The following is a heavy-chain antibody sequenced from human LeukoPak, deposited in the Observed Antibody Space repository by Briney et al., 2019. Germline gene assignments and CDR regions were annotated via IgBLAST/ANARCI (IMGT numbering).Heavy chain of an antibody. CDR1: GFTFSSYA. Sequence: GRSLRLSCAASGFTFSSYAMHWGRQAPGKGLEWVAIISYDGSDKYYADSVKGRLTISRDNSKSRLYLQMISLRTEDTAVYYCARADGSVAGPPSGHWGQGTLVTVSS. D-gene: IGHD6-19*01. CDR3: ARADGSVAGPPSGH. J-gene: IGHJ4*02. CDR2: ISYDGSDK. V-gene: IGHV3-30-3*01.